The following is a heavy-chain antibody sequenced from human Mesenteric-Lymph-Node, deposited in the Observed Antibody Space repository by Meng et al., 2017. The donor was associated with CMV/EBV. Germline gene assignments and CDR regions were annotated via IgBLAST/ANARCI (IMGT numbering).Heavy chain of an antibody. Sequence: KVSCKGSGYSLSNYWIAWVRQKPGKGLEWMGIIYPGDSDTRYSPSFQGQVTISVDKSITTAYLQWTSLKASDTAMYYCARHFRGTYTGGYFFDYWGQGTLVTVSS. D-gene: IGHD1-1*01. V-gene: IGHV5-51*01. J-gene: IGHJ4*02. CDR1: GYSLSNYW. CDR2: IYPGDSDT. CDR3: ARHFRGTYTGGYFFDY.